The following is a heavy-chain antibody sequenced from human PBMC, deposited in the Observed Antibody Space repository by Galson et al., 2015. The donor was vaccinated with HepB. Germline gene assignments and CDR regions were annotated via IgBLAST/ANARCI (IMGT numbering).Heavy chain of an antibody. CDR2: ISYDGSNK. D-gene: IGHD3-10*01. Sequence: SLRLSCAASGFTFSNFGMHWVRQAPGKGLEWVAIISYDGSNKYYADSVKGRFTISRDNSKNTLYLRMNSLRAEDTALYYCAKAYYGEYSPIWFDPWGQGALVTVSS. V-gene: IGHV3-30*18. J-gene: IGHJ5*02. CDR1: GFTFSNFG. CDR3: AKAYYGEYSPIWFDP.